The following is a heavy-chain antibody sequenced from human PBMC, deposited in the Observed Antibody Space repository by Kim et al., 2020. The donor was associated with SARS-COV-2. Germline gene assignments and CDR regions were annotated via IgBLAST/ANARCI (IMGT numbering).Heavy chain of an antibody. CDR2: IYYSGST. V-gene: IGHV4-59*01. J-gene: IGHJ6*01. CDR3: ARDAERYCSGGSCYGYYG. Sequence: SETLSLTCTVSGGSISSYYWSWIRQPPGKGLEWIGYIYYSGSTNYNPSLKSRVTISVDTSKNQFSLKLSSVTAADTAVYYCARDAERYCSGGSCYGYYG. D-gene: IGHD2-15*01. CDR1: GGSISSYY.